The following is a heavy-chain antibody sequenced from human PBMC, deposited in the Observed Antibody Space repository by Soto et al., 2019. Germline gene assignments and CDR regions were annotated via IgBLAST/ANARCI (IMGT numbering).Heavy chain of an antibody. V-gene: IGHV4-59*01. Sequence: SETLSLTCTVSGGSISSYYWSWIRQPPGKGLEWIGYIYYSGSTNYNPSLKSRVTISVDTSKNQFSLKLSSVTAADTAVYYCARDSRGYYYGIFDSWGQGTLVTVSS. CDR1: GGSISSYY. J-gene: IGHJ5*01. CDR2: IYYSGST. D-gene: IGHD3-22*01. CDR3: ARDSRGYYYGIFDS.